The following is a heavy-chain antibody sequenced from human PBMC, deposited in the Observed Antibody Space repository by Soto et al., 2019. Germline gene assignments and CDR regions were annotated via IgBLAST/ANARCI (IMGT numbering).Heavy chain of an antibody. J-gene: IGHJ6*02. V-gene: IGHV5-51*01. CDR1: GYSFTTYW. D-gene: IGHD6-13*01. Sequence: GESLKISCKGSGYSFTTYWIGWVRQMPGKGLECMGIIYPGDSDTRYSPSFQGQVTISADKSISTAYLQWSSLKASDTAMYYCARTAAAGKYYYGMDVWGQGTTVTVSS. CDR3: ARTAAAGKYYYGMDV. CDR2: IYPGDSDT.